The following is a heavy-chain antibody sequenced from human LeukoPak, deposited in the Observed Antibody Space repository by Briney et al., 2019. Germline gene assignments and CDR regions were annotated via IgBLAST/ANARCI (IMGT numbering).Heavy chain of an antibody. V-gene: IGHV1-69*13. CDR2: IIPIFGTA. D-gene: IGHD6-19*01. J-gene: IGHJ5*02. CDR1: GGTFSSYA. CDR3: ARGGEAVADWFDP. Sequence: GASVKVSCKASGGTFSSYAISWVRQAPGHGLEWMGGIIPIFGTANYAQKFQGRVTITADESTSTAYMELSSLRSEDTAVYYCARGGEAVADWFDPWGQGTLVTVSS.